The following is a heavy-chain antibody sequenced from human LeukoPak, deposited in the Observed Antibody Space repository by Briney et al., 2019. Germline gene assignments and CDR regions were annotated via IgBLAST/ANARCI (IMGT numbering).Heavy chain of an antibody. CDR2: ISGYKCNR. Sequence: ASVKVSCKASGYTFTSYGISWVRQAPGEGLEWVGCISGYKCNRNYAQKLQGRVTMTTDTSTSTPYTELRSLRSDDTAVYYCARVGPPAGTGYYYYMDVWGKATTLTVSS. CDR1: GYTFTSYG. CDR3: ARVGPPAGTGYYYYMDV. J-gene: IGHJ6*03. D-gene: IGHD3-10*01. V-gene: IGHV1-18*01.